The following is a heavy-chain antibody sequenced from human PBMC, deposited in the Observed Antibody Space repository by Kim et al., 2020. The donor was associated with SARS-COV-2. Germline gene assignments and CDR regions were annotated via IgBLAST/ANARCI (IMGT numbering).Heavy chain of an antibody. CDR1: GGSISSYY. CDR2: IYYSGST. V-gene: IGHV4-59*08. D-gene: IGHD6-13*01. Sequence: SETLSLTCTVSGGSISSYYWSWIRQPPGKGLEWIGYIYYSGSTNYNPSLKSRVTISVDTSKNQFSLKLSSVTAADTAVYYCARHPLIGRYSSQNWFDPWGQGTLVTVSS. J-gene: IGHJ5*02. CDR3: ARHPLIGRYSSQNWFDP.